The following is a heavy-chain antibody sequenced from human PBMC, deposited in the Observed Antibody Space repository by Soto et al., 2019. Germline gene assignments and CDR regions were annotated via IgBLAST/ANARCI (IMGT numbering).Heavy chain of an antibody. CDR2: IYHSGST. V-gene: IGHV4-30-2*01. J-gene: IGHJ4*02. CDR3: ARLGGYYQAYYE. CDR1: GGSISRGGYS. D-gene: IGHD3-22*01. Sequence: PSETLSLTCAVSGGSISRGGYSWSWIRQPPGKGLEWIGYIYHSGSTYYNPSLKSRVTISVDTSKNQFSLKLNSVTAADTAVYYCARLGGYYQAYYEWGQGSLVTVSS.